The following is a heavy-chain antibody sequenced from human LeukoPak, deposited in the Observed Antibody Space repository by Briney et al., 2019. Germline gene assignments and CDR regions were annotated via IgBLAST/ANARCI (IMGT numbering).Heavy chain of an antibody. J-gene: IGHJ4*02. CDR3: AKEGRPPGTDNYSNWLFDDY. CDR2: ISGSGGST. CDR1: GFTFSSYA. Sequence: GGSLRLSCAASGFTFSSYAMSWVRQAPGKGLEWVSAISGSGGSTYYAESVKGRFTISRDNSKNTLYVLMNSLRDEDTAVYYCAKEGRPPGTDNYSNWLFDDYWGQGTLVTVSS. V-gene: IGHV3-23*01. D-gene: IGHD4-11*01.